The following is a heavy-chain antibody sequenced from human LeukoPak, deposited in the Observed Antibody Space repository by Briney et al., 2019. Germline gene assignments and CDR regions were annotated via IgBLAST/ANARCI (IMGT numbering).Heavy chain of an antibody. J-gene: IGHJ5*02. D-gene: IGHD3-10*01. V-gene: IGHV1-2*02. CDR3: AKDSHPYYYGSGNPNWFDP. CDR2: INPNSGGT. CDR1: GYTFAGCY. Sequence: ASVKVSCKASGYTFAGCYMHWVRQAPGQGLEWMGWINPNSGGTKYAQKFQGRVTMTRDTSISTVYMELSRLRSDDTAVYHCAKDSHPYYYGSGNPNWFDPWGQGTLVTVSS.